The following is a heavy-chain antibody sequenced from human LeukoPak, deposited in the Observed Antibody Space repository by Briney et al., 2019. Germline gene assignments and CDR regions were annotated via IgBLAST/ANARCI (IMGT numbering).Heavy chain of an antibody. CDR2: INDSGST. CDR3: ARAEVLPDYFDTSGAFDY. D-gene: IGHD3-22*01. CDR1: GGSLSGYY. J-gene: IGHJ4*02. V-gene: IGHV4-34*01. Sequence: SETLSLTCAVYGGSLSGYYWSWVRQSPGKGLEWIGEINDSGSTNYNPSLKSRVTISVDTSKNQFSLKLSSVTAADTAVYYCARAEVLPDYFDTSGAFDYWGQGTLVTVSS.